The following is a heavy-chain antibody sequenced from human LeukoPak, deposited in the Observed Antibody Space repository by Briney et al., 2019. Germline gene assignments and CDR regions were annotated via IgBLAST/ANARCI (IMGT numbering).Heavy chain of an antibody. V-gene: IGHV4-59*01. CDR1: GGSISSYY. Sequence: SETLSLTCTVSGGSISSYYWSWIRQPPGRGLEWIGYIYYSGSTNYNPSLKSRVTISVDTSKNQFSLKLSSVTAADTAVYYCARVSRRDQEVGFDYWGQGTLVTVSS. D-gene: IGHD1-26*01. CDR3: ARVSRRDQEVGFDY. J-gene: IGHJ4*02. CDR2: IYYSGST.